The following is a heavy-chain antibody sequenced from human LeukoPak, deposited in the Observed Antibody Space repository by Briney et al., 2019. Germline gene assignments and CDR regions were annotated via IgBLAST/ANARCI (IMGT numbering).Heavy chain of an antibody. CDR3: TREGYDYVWGNYRYPHMDV. D-gene: IGHD3-16*02. CDR1: GGSFSGYY. J-gene: IGHJ6*03. V-gene: IGHV4-34*01. Sequence: PSETLSLTCAVYGGSFSGYYWSWIRQPPGKGLEWIGEINHSGSTKYNPSLKSRVTMSVDTSKTQFSLKLRSVTAADTAVYYCTREGYDYVWGNYRYPHMDVWGKGTTVTISS. CDR2: INHSGST.